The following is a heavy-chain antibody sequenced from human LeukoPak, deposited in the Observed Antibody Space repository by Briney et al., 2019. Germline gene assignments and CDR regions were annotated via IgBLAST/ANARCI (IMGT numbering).Heavy chain of an antibody. J-gene: IGHJ4*02. CDR3: ARGTLRAGSGTRYYLDY. CDR1: GYTFTGYY. D-gene: IGHD2-2*01. Sequence: GSSVKVSCKASGYTFTGYYMHWVRQAPGQGLEWMGWINPNSGGTNYAQKFQGWVTMTRDTSISTAYMELSRLRSDDTAVYYCARGTLRAGSGTRYYLDYWGQGTLVTVSS. CDR2: INPNSGGT. V-gene: IGHV1-2*04.